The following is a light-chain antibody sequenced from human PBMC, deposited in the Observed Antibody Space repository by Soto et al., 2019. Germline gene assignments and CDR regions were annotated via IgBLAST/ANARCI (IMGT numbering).Light chain of an antibody. CDR2: GAS. Sequence: EIVLTQSPGTLSLSPGERATRACRASQSVSSSNLAWYQQKPGQAPRLLIYGASSRATGIPDRFSGSGSGTDFTLTISRLEPEDFAVYYCQQYGSSRTFGQGTKVEIK. V-gene: IGKV3-20*01. CDR3: QQYGSSRT. J-gene: IGKJ1*01. CDR1: QSVSSSN.